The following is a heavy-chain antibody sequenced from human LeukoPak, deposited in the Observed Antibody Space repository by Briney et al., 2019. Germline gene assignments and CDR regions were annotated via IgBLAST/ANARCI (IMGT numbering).Heavy chain of an antibody. Sequence: GRSLRLSCAASGFTFSSYGMHWVRQAPGKGLEWVAVISYDGSNKYYADSVKGRFTISRDNSKNTLYLQMNSLRAEDTAVYYCARDGLNGVGAAIRTYYFDYWGQGTLVTVSS. CDR3: ARDGLNGVGAAIRTYYFDY. D-gene: IGHD2-15*01. J-gene: IGHJ4*02. V-gene: IGHV3-30*03. CDR1: GFTFSSYG. CDR2: ISYDGSNK.